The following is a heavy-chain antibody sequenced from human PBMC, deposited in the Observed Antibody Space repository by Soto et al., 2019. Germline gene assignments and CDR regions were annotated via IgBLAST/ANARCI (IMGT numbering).Heavy chain of an antibody. CDR2: IIPIFGTA. D-gene: IGHD2-2*01. Sequence: SVKVSCKASGGTFSSYAISWVRQAPGQGLEWMGGIIPIFGTANYAQKFQGRVTITADESTSTAYMELSSLRSEDTAVYYCASAPACSSTSCYYFRSDAFGIWGQGTMVTVSS. V-gene: IGHV1-69*13. CDR3: ASAPACSSTSCYYFRSDAFGI. J-gene: IGHJ3*02. CDR1: GGTFSSYA.